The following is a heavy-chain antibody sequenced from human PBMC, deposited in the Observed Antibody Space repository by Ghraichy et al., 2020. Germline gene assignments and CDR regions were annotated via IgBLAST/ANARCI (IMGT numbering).Heavy chain of an antibody. Sequence: GGSLRLSCAASGFTFSSYGMHWVRQAPGKGLEWVAVIWYDGSNKYYADSVKGRFTISRDNSKNTLYLQMNSLRAEDTAVYYCATVGNYYGSGSYPYYYYGMDVWGQGTTVTVSS. CDR2: IWYDGSNK. CDR3: ATVGNYYGSGSYPYYYYGMDV. CDR1: GFTFSSYG. V-gene: IGHV3-33*01. D-gene: IGHD3-10*01. J-gene: IGHJ6*02.